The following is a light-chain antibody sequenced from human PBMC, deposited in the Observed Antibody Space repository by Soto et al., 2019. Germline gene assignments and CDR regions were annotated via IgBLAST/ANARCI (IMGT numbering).Light chain of an antibody. CDR3: CSYTGSYSLV. CDR1: SSDIGAYDF. CDR2: DVT. Sequence: QSALTQPRSVSGSPGQSVTISCTGTSSDIGAYDFVSWHQHHPGKAPKVIIYDVTKRSSGVPDRFSGSKSGNTASLTISGRQAEDEADYHCCSYTGSYSLVFGGGTKLTVL. V-gene: IGLV2-11*01. J-gene: IGLJ2*01.